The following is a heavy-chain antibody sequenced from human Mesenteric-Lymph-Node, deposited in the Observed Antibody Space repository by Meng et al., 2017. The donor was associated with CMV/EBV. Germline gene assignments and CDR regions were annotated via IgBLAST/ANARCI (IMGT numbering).Heavy chain of an antibody. Sequence: GGSLRLSCAASGFTFSSYSMNWVRQAPGKGLEWVSYISSSSSTIYYADSVKGRFTISRDNAKNSLYLQMNSLRAEDTAVYYCVRGNTYLYYFDCWGQGTQVTVSS. CDR2: ISSSSSTI. J-gene: IGHJ4*02. V-gene: IGHV3-48*04. CDR1: GFTFSSYS. CDR3: VRGNTYLYYFDC.